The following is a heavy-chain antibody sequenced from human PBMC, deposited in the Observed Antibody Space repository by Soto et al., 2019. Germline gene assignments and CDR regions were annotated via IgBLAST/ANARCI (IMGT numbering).Heavy chain of an antibody. J-gene: IGHJ4*02. CDR2: ISYDGSNK. V-gene: IGHV3-30*18. CDR3: AKALHYYDSSGYSD. CDR1: GFTFSSYG. Sequence: GSLRLSCAASGFTFSSYGMHWVRQAPGKGLEWVAVISYDGSNKYYADSVKGRFTISRDNSKNTLYLQMNSLRAEDTAVYYCAKALHYYDSSGYSDGGQGTLVTVSS. D-gene: IGHD3-22*01.